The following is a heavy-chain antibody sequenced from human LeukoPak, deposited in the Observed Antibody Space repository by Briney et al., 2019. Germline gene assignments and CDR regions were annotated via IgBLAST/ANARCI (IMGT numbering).Heavy chain of an antibody. CDR2: ISTYNGNA. J-gene: IGHJ3*01. CDR3: ARARDTSGWYLDAFGV. Sequence: ASVKVSCKASGYTFNRYGLTWVRQAPGHGLERVGWISTYNGNAHYAQKLQGRVTMTIDTATSTAYVELRSLRSDDTAVYYCARARDTSGWYLDAFGVWGQGTLVTVSS. V-gene: IGHV1-18*01. CDR1: GYTFNRYG. D-gene: IGHD6-19*01.